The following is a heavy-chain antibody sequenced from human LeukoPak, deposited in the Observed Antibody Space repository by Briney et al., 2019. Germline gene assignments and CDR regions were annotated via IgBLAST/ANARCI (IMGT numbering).Heavy chain of an antibody. CDR3: ALQNYYDSSGYGYYFDY. J-gene: IGHJ4*02. D-gene: IGHD3-22*01. CDR2: IYSGGST. Sequence: PGGSLRLSCAASGFTVSSNYMSWVRQAPGKGLEWVSVIYSGGSTYYADSVKGRFTISRDNSKNTLYLQMNSLRAEDTAVYYCALQNYYDSSGYGYYFDYWGQGTLVTVSS. V-gene: IGHV3-53*01. CDR1: GFTVSSNY.